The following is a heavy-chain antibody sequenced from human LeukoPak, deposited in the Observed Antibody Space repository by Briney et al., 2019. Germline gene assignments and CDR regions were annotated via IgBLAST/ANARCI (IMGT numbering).Heavy chain of an antibody. CDR2: IYYSGST. V-gene: IGHV4-39*01. Sequence: SETLSLTCTVSGGSISSSGYYWGWIRQPPGKGLEWIGSIYYSGSTYYNPSLKSRVTISVDTSKNQFSLKLSSVTAADTAVYYCARLVVATIGNWGQGTLVTVSS. CDR1: GGSISSSGYY. CDR3: ARLVVATIGN. D-gene: IGHD5-12*01. J-gene: IGHJ4*02.